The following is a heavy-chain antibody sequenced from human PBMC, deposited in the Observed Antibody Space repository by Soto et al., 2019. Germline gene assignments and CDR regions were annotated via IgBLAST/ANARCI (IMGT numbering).Heavy chain of an antibody. D-gene: IGHD3-10*01. CDR3: ARPARITMVRGLRLFDAFDI. Sequence: GESLKISCKGSGYSFTSYWIGWVRQMPGKGLEWMGIIYPGDSDTRSSPSFQGQVTISADKSISTAYLQWSSLKASDTAMYYCARPARITMVRGLRLFDAFDIWGQGTMVTV. V-gene: IGHV5-51*01. J-gene: IGHJ3*02. CDR1: GYSFTSYW. CDR2: IYPGDSDT.